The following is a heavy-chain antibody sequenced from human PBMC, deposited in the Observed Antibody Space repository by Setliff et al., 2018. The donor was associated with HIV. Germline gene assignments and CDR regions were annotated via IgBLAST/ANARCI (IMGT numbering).Heavy chain of an antibody. Sequence: SETLSLTCAVYGGSFSGYHWNWIRQPPGKGLEWIGSIYYSGSTYYNPSLKSRVTISVDTSKNQFSLKLSSVTAADTAVYYCARLRREEQWLVRGWFDPWGQGTLVTVSS. J-gene: IGHJ5*02. V-gene: IGHV4-34*01. CDR1: GGSFSGYH. CDR2: IYYSGST. CDR3: ARLRREEQWLVRGWFDP. D-gene: IGHD6-19*01.